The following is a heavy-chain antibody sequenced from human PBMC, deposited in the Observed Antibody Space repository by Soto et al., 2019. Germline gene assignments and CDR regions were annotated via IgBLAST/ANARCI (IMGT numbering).Heavy chain of an antibody. V-gene: IGHV3-21*01. CDR1: GFTFSSYS. CDR3: ARDRNDFWSGYHRMDV. D-gene: IGHD3-3*01. CDR2: ISSSSSYI. J-gene: IGHJ6*02. Sequence: GGSLRLSCAASGFTFSSYSMNWVRQAPGKGLEWVPSISSSSSYIYYADSVKGRFTISRDNAKNSLYLQMNSLRAEDTAVYYCARDRNDFWSGYHRMDVWGQGTTVTVSS.